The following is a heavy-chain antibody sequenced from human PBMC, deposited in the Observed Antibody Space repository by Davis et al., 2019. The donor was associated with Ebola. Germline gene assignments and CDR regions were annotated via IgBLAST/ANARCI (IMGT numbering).Heavy chain of an antibody. CDR2: ISSSSSTI. CDR1: GFTFSSYS. Sequence: GESLKISCAASGFTFSSYSMNWVRQAPGKGLEWVSYISSSSSTIYYADSVKGRFTISRDNAKNSLYLQMNSLRDEDTAVYYCARGGYDILTGYYTSPYFDYWGQGTLVTVSS. J-gene: IGHJ4*02. V-gene: IGHV3-48*02. D-gene: IGHD3-9*01. CDR3: ARGGYDILTGYYTSPYFDY.